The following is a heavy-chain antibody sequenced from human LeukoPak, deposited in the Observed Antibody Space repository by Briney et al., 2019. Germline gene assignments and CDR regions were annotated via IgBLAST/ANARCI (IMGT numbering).Heavy chain of an antibody. V-gene: IGHV1-2*06. CDR1: GYTFTGYY. Sequence: ASVKVSCKASGYTFTGYYMHWVRQAPGQGLEWMGRINPNSGGTNYAQKFQGRVTMTRDTSISTAYMELSRLRSDDTAVYYCARESYYASGSYRFDPWGQGTLVTVSS. CDR2: INPNSGGT. J-gene: IGHJ5*02. CDR3: ARESYYASGSYRFDP. D-gene: IGHD3-10*01.